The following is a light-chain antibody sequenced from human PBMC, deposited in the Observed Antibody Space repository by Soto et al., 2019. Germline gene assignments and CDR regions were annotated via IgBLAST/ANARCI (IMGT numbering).Light chain of an antibody. V-gene: IGLV2-14*01. J-gene: IGLJ1*01. CDR1: SSVVGGYNY. Sequence: QSALTQPASVSGSPGQSITISCTGTSSVVGGYNYASWYQQYPGKAPKLMIYDVSNRPSGISNRFSGSKSVNTASLTISGLLAEDEADYYCSSWTSSSTYVFGTGTKVTVL. CDR3: SSWTSSSTYV. CDR2: DVS.